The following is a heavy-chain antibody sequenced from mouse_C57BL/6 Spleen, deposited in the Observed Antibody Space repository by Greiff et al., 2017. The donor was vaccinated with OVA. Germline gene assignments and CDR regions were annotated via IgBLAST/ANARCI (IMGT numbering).Heavy chain of an antibody. CDR3: ARLTEGYFDV. V-gene: IGHV1-82*01. Sequence: QVQLQQSGPELVKPGASVKISCKASGYAFSSSWMNWVKQRPGKGLEWIGRIYPGGGGTTYNGKFKGKATLTADKSSSTAYMQLSSLTSEDSAVYFCARLTEGYFDVWGTGTTVTVSS. CDR2: IYPGGGGT. D-gene: IGHD4-1*01. J-gene: IGHJ1*03. CDR1: GYAFSSSW.